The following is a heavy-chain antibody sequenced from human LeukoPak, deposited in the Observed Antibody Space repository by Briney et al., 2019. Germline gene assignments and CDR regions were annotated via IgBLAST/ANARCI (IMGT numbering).Heavy chain of an antibody. CDR3: ARNTPQHLKRFDF. J-gene: IGHJ4*02. CDR2: INTYNGKT. Sequence: ASVKVSCKASGYTFNRFGISWVRQAPGQGLECLGWINTYNGKTKVAARFQGRVTMTADTSTSTVNLELGSLRLDDTAVYFCARNTPQHLKRFDFWGQGTLVTVSS. D-gene: IGHD6-13*01. V-gene: IGHV1-18*01. CDR1: GYTFNRFG.